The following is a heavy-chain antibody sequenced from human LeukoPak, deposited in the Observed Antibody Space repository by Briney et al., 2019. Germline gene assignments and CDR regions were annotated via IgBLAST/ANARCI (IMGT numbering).Heavy chain of an antibody. J-gene: IGHJ4*02. CDR1: GYTFTSYA. V-gene: IGHV1-69*04. CDR2: IIPILGIA. Sequence: SVKVSCKASGYTFTSYAISWVRQAPGQGLEWMGRIIPILGIANYAQKFQGRVTITADKSTSTAYMELSSLRSEDTAVYYCARLSPIDYDILTGLDYYFDYWGQGTLVTVSS. CDR3: ARLSPIDYDILTGLDYYFDY. D-gene: IGHD3-9*01.